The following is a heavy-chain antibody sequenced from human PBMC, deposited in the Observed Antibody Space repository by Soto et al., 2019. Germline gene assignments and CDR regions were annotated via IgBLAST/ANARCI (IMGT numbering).Heavy chain of an antibody. J-gene: IGHJ6*02. CDR2: ISYDGSNK. CDR1: GFTFSSYA. D-gene: IGHD3-16*01. CDR3: ARGSFRAFGDRGYYYYYGMDV. Sequence: QVQLVESGGGVVQPGRSLRLSCAASGFTFSSYAMHWVRQAPGKGLEWVAVISYDGSNKYYADSVKGRFTISRDNSKNTLYLQMNSLRAEDTAVYYCARGSFRAFGDRGYYYYYGMDVWGQGTTVTVSS. V-gene: IGHV3-30-3*01.